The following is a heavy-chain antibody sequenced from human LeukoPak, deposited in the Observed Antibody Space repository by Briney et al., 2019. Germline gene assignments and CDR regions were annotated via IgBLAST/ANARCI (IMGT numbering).Heavy chain of an antibody. CDR2: ISAYNGNT. CDR3: ASCSSSSSNYYYYYYMDV. V-gene: IGHV1-18*01. CDR1: GYTFTSYG. J-gene: IGHJ6*03. Sequence: ASVKVSCKASGYTFTSYGISWVRQAPGQGLEWMGWISAYNGNTNYAQRLQGRVTMTTDTSTSTAYMELSSLRSEDTVVYYCASCSSSSSNYYYYYYMDVWGKGTTVTVSS. D-gene: IGHD6-6*01.